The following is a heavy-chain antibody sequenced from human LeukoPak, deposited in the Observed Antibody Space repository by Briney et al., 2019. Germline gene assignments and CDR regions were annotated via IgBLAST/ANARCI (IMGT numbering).Heavy chain of an antibody. J-gene: IGHJ5*02. CDR3: ARAKGAYYDSSGTHWFDP. Sequence: ASVKVSCKASGGTFSSYAISWVRQAPGQGLEWMGRIIPILGIANYAQKFQGRVTITADKSTSTAYMELSSLRSEDTAVYYCARAKGAYYDSSGTHWFDPWGQGTLVTVSS. CDR2: IIPILGIA. CDR1: GGTFSSYA. V-gene: IGHV1-69*04. D-gene: IGHD3-22*01.